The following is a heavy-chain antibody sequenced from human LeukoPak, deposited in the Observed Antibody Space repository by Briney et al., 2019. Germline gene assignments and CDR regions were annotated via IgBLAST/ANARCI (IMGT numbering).Heavy chain of an antibody. V-gene: IGHV3-21*01. CDR3: AGEPTTYSSSREGGGDYFDY. D-gene: IGHD6-13*01. CDR1: GFTFSNYN. Sequence: GGSLRLSCAASGFTFSNYNMNWVRQAPGKGLEWVSSISSSSSYIYYADSVKGRFTISRDNAKNSLYLQMNSLRAEDTAVYYCAGEPTTYSSSREGGGDYFDYWGQGTLVTVSS. CDR2: ISSSSSYI. J-gene: IGHJ4*02.